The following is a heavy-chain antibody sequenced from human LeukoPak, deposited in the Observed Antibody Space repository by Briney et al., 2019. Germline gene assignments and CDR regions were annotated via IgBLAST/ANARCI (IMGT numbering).Heavy chain of an antibody. CDR3: AREGSGSGVDAFDI. J-gene: IGHJ3*02. D-gene: IGHD1-26*01. CDR2: IGTAGDT. V-gene: IGHV3-13*01. Sequence: GGSLRLSCAASGFTFSSYDMHWVRQDTGKGLEWVSAIGTAGDTYYPGSVKGRFTISRENAKNSLYLQMNSLRAGDTAVYYCAREGSGSGVDAFDIWGQGTMVTVSS. CDR1: GFTFSSYD.